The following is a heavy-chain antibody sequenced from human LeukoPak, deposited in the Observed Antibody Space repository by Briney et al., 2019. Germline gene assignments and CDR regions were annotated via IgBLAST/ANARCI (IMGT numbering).Heavy chain of an antibody. CDR3: ATRSL. CDR2: INHSGGT. CDR1: SESFSVYY. D-gene: IGHD3-10*01. Sequence: SETLSLTCAVYSESFSVYYWSWIRQPPGKGLEWIGEINHSGGTSYNPSLKSRVTISVDTSKNQFSLKLISVTAADTAVYYCATRSLWGQGTLVTVSS. J-gene: IGHJ4*02. V-gene: IGHV4-34*01.